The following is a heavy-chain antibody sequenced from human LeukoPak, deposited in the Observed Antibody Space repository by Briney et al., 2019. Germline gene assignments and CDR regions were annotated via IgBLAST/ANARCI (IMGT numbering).Heavy chain of an antibody. V-gene: IGHV4-30-2*01. CDR1: GGSISSGGYS. CDR3: ARESTGTFVYFDY. Sequence: SETLSLTCAVSGGSISSGGYSWSWIRQPPGKGLEWIGYIYHSGSTYYNPSLKSRVTISVDRSKNQFSLKLSSVTAADTAVYYCARESTGTFVYFDYWGQGTLVTVSS. J-gene: IGHJ4*02. D-gene: IGHD1-1*01. CDR2: IYHSGST.